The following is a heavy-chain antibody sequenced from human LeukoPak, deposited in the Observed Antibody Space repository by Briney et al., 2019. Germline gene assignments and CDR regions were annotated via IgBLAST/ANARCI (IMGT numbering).Heavy chain of an antibody. Sequence: GASVKVSCKASGYTFTGYYMHWVRQAPGQGLEWMGIINPSGGGTSYAQKFQGRVTMTRDMSTSTVYMELSSLRSEDTAVYYCARVGYVWGSYRYLRYWGQGTLVTVSS. CDR3: ARVGYVWGSYRYLRY. CDR1: GYTFTGYY. V-gene: IGHV1-46*01. D-gene: IGHD3-16*02. CDR2: INPSGGGT. J-gene: IGHJ4*02.